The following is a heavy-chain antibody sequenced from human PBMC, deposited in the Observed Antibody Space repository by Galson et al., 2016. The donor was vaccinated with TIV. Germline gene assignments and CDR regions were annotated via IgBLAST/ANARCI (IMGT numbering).Heavy chain of an antibody. V-gene: IGHV3-74*01. CDR1: GFTFSSYW. CDR2: INSDGSST. J-gene: IGHJ6*02. D-gene: IGHD5-18*01. Sequence: SLRLSCAASGFTFSSYWMHWVRQAPGKGLVWVSHINSDGSSTSYADSVKGRFTISRDNAKNTLYLQMNSLRVEDTAVYYCARDPGGKTMVTGGMDVWGQGTTVTVSS. CDR3: ARDPGGKTMVTGGMDV.